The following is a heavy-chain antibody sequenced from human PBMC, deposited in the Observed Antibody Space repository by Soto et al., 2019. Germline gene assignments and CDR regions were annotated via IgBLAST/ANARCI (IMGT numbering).Heavy chain of an antibody. CDR2: IYDSGTT. CDR3: AAPPRY. CDR1: GGSISSYY. D-gene: IGHD6-6*01. Sequence: QVQLQESGPGLVKPSETLSLTCTVSGGSISSYYWSWIRQPPGKGLEWIGYIYDSGTTNYNPSLKSRVTISVDTSKNQFSLKLTSVTAADTAVYYCAAPPRYWGQGTLVTVSS. V-gene: IGHV4-59*01. J-gene: IGHJ4*02.